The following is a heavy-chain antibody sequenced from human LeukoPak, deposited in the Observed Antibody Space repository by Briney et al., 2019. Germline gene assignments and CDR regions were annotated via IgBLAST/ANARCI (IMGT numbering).Heavy chain of an antibody. Sequence: SVKVSCKASGGTFSSYAISWVRQAPGQGLEWMGRIIPILGIANYAQKFQGRVTITADKSTSAAYMELSSLRSEDTAVYYCARDGTTVMGNFDYWGQGTQVTVSS. J-gene: IGHJ4*02. CDR3: ARDGTTVMGNFDY. V-gene: IGHV1-69*04. CDR2: IIPILGIA. CDR1: GGTFSSYA. D-gene: IGHD4-17*01.